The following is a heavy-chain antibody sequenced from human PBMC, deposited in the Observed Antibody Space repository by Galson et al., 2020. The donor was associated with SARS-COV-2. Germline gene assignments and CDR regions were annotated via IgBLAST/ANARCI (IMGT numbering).Heavy chain of an antibody. V-gene: IGHV4-39*07. CDR2: ISYSGSA. Sequence: SETLSLTCTVSGGSISSSSYYWGWIRQPPGKGLEWIGSISYSGSANYSPSLKSRVTISVDTSKNQLSLNLNSVTAADTALDYCARDSGPSRRYFDYWGQGTLVTVSS. J-gene: IGHJ4*02. D-gene: IGHD1-26*01. CDR1: GGSISSSSYY. CDR3: ARDSGPSRRYFDY.